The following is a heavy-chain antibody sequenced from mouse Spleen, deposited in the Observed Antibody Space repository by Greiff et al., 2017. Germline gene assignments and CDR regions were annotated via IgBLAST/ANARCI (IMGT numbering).Heavy chain of an antibody. CDR3: ARYGYRAMDY. CDR1: GFTFSSYA. J-gene: IGHJ4*01. D-gene: IGHD1-2*01. Sequence: EVQLVESGGGLVKLGGSLKLSCAASGFTFSSYAMSWVRQTPEKRLEWVATISSGGGNTYYPDSVKGRFTISRDNAKNTLYLQMSSLKSEDTAMYYCARYGYRAMDYWGQGTSVTVSS. CDR2: ISSGGGNT. V-gene: IGHV5-9-3*01.